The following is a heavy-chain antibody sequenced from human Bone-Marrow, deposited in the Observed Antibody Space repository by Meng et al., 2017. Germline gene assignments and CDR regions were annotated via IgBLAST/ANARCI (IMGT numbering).Heavy chain of an antibody. D-gene: IGHD3-10*01. Sequence: GESLKISCAASGFTFSNYAMSWVRQAPGKGLEWVAAIGGGPDETFYADSVKGHFTISRDNSKNTVYLQMNSLRAEDTAVYYCAKDRESYNSIWDAFDVWGQGILVTVSS. CDR1: GFTFSNYA. CDR3: AKDRESYNSIWDAFDV. CDR2: IGGGPDET. V-gene: IGHV3-23*01. J-gene: IGHJ3*01.